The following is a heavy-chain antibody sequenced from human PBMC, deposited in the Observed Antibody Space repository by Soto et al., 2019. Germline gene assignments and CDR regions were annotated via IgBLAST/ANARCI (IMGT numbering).Heavy chain of an antibody. CDR1: GFTFSLYA. Sequence: HPGGSLRLSCAASGFTFSLYAIHWVRQTPGKGLEWVAIISYDGREKYYADSVKGRFTLSRDKSRNTLYLQMDSLKTEDTAVYYCARARTPMALGPFDYWGQGTLVTVSS. CDR3: ARARTPMALGPFDY. V-gene: IGHV3-30*01. CDR2: ISYDGREK. J-gene: IGHJ4*02.